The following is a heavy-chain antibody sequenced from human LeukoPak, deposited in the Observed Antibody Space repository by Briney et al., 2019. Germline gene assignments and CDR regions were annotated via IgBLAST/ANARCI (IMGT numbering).Heavy chain of an antibody. V-gene: IGHV3-9*01. CDR2: ISWNSGSI. CDR1: GFTFDDYA. Sequence: PGGSLRLSCAASGFTFDDYAMHWVRQAPGKGLEWVSGISWNSGSIGYADSVKGRFTISRDNAKNSLYLQMNSLRAEDTALYYCAKATYSGYDFDYWDYWGQGTLVTVSS. D-gene: IGHD5-12*01. J-gene: IGHJ4*02. CDR3: AKATYSGYDFDYWDY.